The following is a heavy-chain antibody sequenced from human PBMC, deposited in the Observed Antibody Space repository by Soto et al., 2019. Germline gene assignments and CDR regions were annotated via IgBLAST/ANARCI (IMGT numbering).Heavy chain of an antibody. Sequence: GEYLKISCEGFGYNFATYWIAWVRQMPGKGLEYMGIVYPGDSDSRYSPSFQGQVTFSADKSISTAYMQWSSLKASDTAMYYCARHGFYGDYASNYFDPWGQGTLVTVSS. J-gene: IGHJ5*02. CDR3: ARHGFYGDYASNYFDP. CDR1: GYNFATYW. CDR2: VYPGDSDS. D-gene: IGHD4-17*01. V-gene: IGHV5-51*01.